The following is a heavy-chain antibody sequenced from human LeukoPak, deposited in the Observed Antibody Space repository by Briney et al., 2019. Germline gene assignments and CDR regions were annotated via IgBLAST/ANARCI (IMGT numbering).Heavy chain of an antibody. J-gene: IGHJ5*02. D-gene: IGHD3-10*01. CDR1: GGSFSGYY. CDR3: ARDVLLWFGERKFDP. CDR2: INHSGST. V-gene: IGHV4-34*01. Sequence: SETLSLTCAVYGGSFSGYYWSWIRQPPGKGLEWIGEINHSGSTNYNPSLKSRVTISVDTSKNQFSPKLSSVTAADTAVYYCARDVLLWFGERKFDPWGQGTLVTVSS.